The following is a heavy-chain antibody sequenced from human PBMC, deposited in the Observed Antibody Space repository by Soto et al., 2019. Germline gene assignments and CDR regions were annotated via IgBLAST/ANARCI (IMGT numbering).Heavy chain of an antibody. V-gene: IGHV1-69*08. J-gene: IGHJ4*02. CDR1: RGTFNTHT. CDR2: IIPLHGVA. D-gene: IGHD4-17*01. Sequence: QVQLVQSGAEVRKPGSSVKVSCKASRGTFNTHTICWVRQAPGQGLEWMGRIIPLHGVADYAQKFQGRVTMTADMSTSTAYMELSSLTSEDTAVYYCARDDYGDYWGQGTLVTVSS. CDR3: ARDDYGDY.